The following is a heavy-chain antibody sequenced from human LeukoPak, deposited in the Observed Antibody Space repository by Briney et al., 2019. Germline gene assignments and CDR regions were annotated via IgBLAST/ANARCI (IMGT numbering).Heavy chain of an antibody. Sequence: ASVKVSCKTSGYTFTNYYMHWVRQAPGQGLEWMGIINPSGGSTTYAQKFQGRVTMTRDTSTSTVYMDLSSLRSEDTAVYYCARTGATSRDFDYWGQGTLVTVSS. CDR3: ARTGATSRDFDY. V-gene: IGHV1-46*01. D-gene: IGHD1-26*01. CDR2: INPSGGST. J-gene: IGHJ4*02. CDR1: GYTFTNYY.